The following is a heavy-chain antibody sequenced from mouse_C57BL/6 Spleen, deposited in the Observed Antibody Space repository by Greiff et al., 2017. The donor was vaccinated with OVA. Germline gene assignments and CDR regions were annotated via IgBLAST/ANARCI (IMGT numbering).Heavy chain of an antibody. CDR2: ISSGSSTI. Sequence: EVKLQESGGGLVKPGGSLKLSCAASGFTFSDYGMHWVRQAPEKGLEWVAYISSGSSTIDYADTVKGRFTISRDNAKNTLFLQMTSLRSEDTAMYYCARVYYDYDRGYYYAMDYWGQGTSVTVSS. CDR3: ARVYYDYDRGYYYAMDY. V-gene: IGHV5-17*01. CDR1: GFTFSDYG. J-gene: IGHJ4*01. D-gene: IGHD2-4*01.